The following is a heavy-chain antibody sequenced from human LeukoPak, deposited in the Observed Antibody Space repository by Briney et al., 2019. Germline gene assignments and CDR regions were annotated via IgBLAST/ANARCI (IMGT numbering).Heavy chain of an antibody. Sequence: GGSLGLSCVASGFTFSSYAMSWVRQAPGKGLEWVSTIIGNGVNTHYADSVKGRFTISRDNSKNTLYLQMNSLRAEDTAVYYCARFQRSPYSSSWYGGFDYWDQGTLVTVSS. D-gene: IGHD6-13*01. CDR2: IIGNGVNT. J-gene: IGHJ4*02. CDR3: ARFQRSPYSSSWYGGFDY. V-gene: IGHV3-23*01. CDR1: GFTFSSYA.